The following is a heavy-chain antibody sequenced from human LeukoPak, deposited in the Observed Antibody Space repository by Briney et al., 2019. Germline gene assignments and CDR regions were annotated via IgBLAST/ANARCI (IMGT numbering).Heavy chain of an antibody. J-gene: IGHJ6*03. CDR1: GFTFSSHW. CDR2: INQDGTEE. CDR3: AKVSNYYYYYMDV. Sequence: GGSLRLSCAASGFTFSSHWMSWVRQTPRKGLEWVAHINQDGTEEYYVDSVKGRFTISRDNAKNSLHLQMNSLRAEDMALYYCAKVSNYYYYYMDVWGKGTTVTVSS. V-gene: IGHV3-7*03.